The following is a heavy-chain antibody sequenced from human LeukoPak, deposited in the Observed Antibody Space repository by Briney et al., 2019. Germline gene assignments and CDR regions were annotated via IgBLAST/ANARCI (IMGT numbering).Heavy chain of an antibody. Sequence: SETLSLTCTVSGYSISSGYYWGWIRQPPGKGLEWIGSIYHSGSTYYNPSLKSRVTISVDTSKNQFSLKLSSVTAADTAVYYCARAGDIVVVVADWYFDLWGRGTLVTVSS. D-gene: IGHD2-15*01. V-gene: IGHV4-38-2*02. CDR1: GYSISSGYY. J-gene: IGHJ2*01. CDR2: IYHSGST. CDR3: ARAGDIVVVVADWYFDL.